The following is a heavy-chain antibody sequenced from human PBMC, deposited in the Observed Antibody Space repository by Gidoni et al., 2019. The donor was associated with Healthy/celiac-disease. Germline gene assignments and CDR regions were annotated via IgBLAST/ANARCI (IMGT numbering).Heavy chain of an antibody. J-gene: IGHJ4*02. CDR3: AKDQEGGY. CDR1: GFTFSSYG. CDR2: ISYDGSNK. D-gene: IGHD1-26*01. Sequence: QVHLVESGGGVVQPGRSLRLACDASGFTFSSYGMHGVRQAPGKGLEWVAVISYDGSNKYYADSVKGRFTIARDNSKNTLYLQMNSLRAEDTAVYYCAKDQEGGYWGQGTLVTVAS. V-gene: IGHV3-30*18.